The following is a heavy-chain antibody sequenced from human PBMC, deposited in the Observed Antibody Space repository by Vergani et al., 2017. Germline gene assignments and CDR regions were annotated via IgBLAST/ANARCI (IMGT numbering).Heavy chain of an antibody. V-gene: IGHV3-15*07. D-gene: IGHD2-21*01. J-gene: IGHJ6*02. CDR3: TTDPRYCGDGSCYWLRDHHYYGMDV. CDR2: IKSTFDRGTT. CDR1: GFSFRNAW. Sequence: EVQLVESGGGIVKPGGSLRLSCVASGFSFRNAWMNWVRRTPGKGLELVGRIKSTFDRGTTDYAAAVKGRFTISRDDSKNTLFLQMNGLKTEDIGVYYCTTDPRYCGDGSCYWLRDHHYYGMDVWGQGTTVTVSS.